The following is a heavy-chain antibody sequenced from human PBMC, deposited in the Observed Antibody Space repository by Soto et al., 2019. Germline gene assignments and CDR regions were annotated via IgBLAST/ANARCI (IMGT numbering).Heavy chain of an antibody. CDR2: IRSKANSYAT. Sequence: WGSLRLSCAASGFTFIGSAMHFFRQASGKGLEWVGRIRSKANSYATAYAASVKGRFTISRDDSKNTAYLQMNSLKTEDTAVYYCTSTVSNDYWGQGTLVTVSS. J-gene: IGHJ4*02. CDR1: GFTFIGSA. CDR3: TSTVSNDY. D-gene: IGHD4-17*01. V-gene: IGHV3-73*01.